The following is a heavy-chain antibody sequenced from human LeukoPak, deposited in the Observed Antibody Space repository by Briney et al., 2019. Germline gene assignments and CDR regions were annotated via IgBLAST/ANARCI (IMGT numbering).Heavy chain of an antibody. D-gene: IGHD1-26*01. Sequence: SETLSLTCTVSGGSLTRYHWGWIRQPPGKGLEWIGYINYSGSTNYSPSLESRVTISLDTSKNQFSLQLSSVTAAGTAVYYCARRGVGATTWDAFDIWGQGTLVTVSS. J-gene: IGHJ3*02. V-gene: IGHV4-59*08. CDR2: INYSGST. CDR1: GGSLTRYH. CDR3: ARRGVGATTWDAFDI.